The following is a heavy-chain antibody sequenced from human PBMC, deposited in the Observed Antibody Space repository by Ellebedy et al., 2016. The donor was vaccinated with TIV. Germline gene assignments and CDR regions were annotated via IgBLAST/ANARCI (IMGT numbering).Heavy chain of an antibody. Sequence: GESLKISCKGSGYSFTDYWIGWVRQMPGKGLEWMGIIFPGDSDVRYSSSSQGQVTISADNSLNTAYLQWSSLKASDSAIYYCARLSNGYGDDYWGQGTLVSVSS. D-gene: IGHD3-22*01. CDR3: ARLSNGYGDDY. CDR2: IFPGDSDV. J-gene: IGHJ4*02. V-gene: IGHV5-51*01. CDR1: GYSFTDYW.